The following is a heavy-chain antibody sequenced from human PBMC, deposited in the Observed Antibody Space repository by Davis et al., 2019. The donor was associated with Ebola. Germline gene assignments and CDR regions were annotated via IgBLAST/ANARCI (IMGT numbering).Heavy chain of an antibody. Sequence: GESLKISCAASGFTFSGSAMHWVRQASGKGLEWVGRIRSKANSYATAYAASVKGRFTISRDDSKNKVYLQMNSLKTEDTAVYYCSGSYSGSYLLYDYWGQGTLVTVSS. J-gene: IGHJ4*02. D-gene: IGHD1-26*01. CDR3: SGSYSGSYLLYDY. CDR1: GFTFSGSA. V-gene: IGHV3-73*01. CDR2: IRSKANSYAT.